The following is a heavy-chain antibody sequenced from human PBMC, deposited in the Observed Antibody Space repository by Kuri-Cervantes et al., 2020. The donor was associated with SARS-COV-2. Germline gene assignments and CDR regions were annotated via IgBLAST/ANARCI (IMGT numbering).Heavy chain of an antibody. CDR1: GFTFSSYA. Sequence: GESLKISCAASGFTFSSYAMHWVRQAPGKGLEWVAVIYSGGSTYYADSVKGRFTISRDNSKNMLYLQMNSLRAEDTAVYYCAKDLIKWELLPDAFDIWGQGTMVTVSS. CDR2: IYSGGST. V-gene: IGHV3-23*03. D-gene: IGHD1-26*01. J-gene: IGHJ3*02. CDR3: AKDLIKWELLPDAFDI.